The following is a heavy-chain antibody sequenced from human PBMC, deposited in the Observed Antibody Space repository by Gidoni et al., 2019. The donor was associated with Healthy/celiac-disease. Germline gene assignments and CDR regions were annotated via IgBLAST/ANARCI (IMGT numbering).Heavy chain of an antibody. J-gene: IGHJ4*02. CDR2: IYYSGST. Sequence: QLQLQESGPGLVKPSETLSLTCTVYGGSISSRSYYWCWIRPPPGKGLEWIGSIYYSGSTYYNPSLKSRVTIPVDTSKNQFSLKLSSVTAADTAVYSCARILLEWLLFDYWGQGTLVTVSS. CDR1: GGSISSRSYY. CDR3: ARILLEWLLFDY. D-gene: IGHD3-3*01. V-gene: IGHV4-39*01.